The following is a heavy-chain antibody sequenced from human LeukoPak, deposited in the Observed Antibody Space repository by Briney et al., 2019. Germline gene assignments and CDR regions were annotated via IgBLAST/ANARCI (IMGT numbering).Heavy chain of an antibody. CDR1: GYTFTSYF. V-gene: IGHV1-46*01. D-gene: IGHD3-22*01. CDR2: INPSGGST. CDR3: ARVHYYDSSGYYYFDY. Sequence: GASVKVSCKASGYTFTSYFIHWVRQAPGQGLEWMGIINPSGGSTGYPQKFQGRVTMTRGTSTSTVYMELSSLRSEDAAVYYCARVHYYDSSGYYYFDYWGQGTLVTVSS. J-gene: IGHJ4*02.